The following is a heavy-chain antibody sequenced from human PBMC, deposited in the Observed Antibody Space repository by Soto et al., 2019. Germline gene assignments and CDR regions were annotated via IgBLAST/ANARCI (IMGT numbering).Heavy chain of an antibody. D-gene: IGHD6-13*01. CDR1: GFTFSSYG. V-gene: IGHV3-23*01. CDR3: AEGSDSNNWYLFDS. CDR2: ISGNGETT. Sequence: QSGGSLRLSCAASGFTFSSYGMHWVRQAPGQGLEWVSGISGNGETTYYTEPVKGRFTVSRDNSRNMLHLQMNSLRAEDTAVYYCAEGSDSNNWYLFDSWGQGTLVTVSS. J-gene: IGHJ4*02.